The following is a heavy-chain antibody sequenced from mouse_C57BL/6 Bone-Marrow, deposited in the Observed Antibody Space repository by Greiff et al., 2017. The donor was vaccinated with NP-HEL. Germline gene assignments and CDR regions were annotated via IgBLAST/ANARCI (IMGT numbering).Heavy chain of an antibody. CDR1: GYTFTSYG. CDR3: ARPNWSWYFDV. V-gene: IGHV1-81*01. Sequence: VKLMESGAELARPGASVKLSCKASGYTFTSYGISWVKQRTGQGLEWIGEIYPRSGNTYYNEKFKGKATLTADKSSSTAYMELRSLTSEDSAVYFCARPNWSWYFDVWGTGTTVTVSS. J-gene: IGHJ1*03. D-gene: IGHD4-1*01. CDR2: IYPRSGNT.